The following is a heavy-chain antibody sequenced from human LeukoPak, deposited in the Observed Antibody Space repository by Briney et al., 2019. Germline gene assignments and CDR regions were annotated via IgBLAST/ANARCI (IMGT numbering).Heavy chain of an antibody. V-gene: IGHV4-34*01. J-gene: IGHJ6*02. Sequence: PSETLSLTCAVYGGSFSGYYWSWIRQPPGKGLEWIGEINHSGSTNYNPSLKSRVTISVDTSKNQFSLKLSSVTAADTAVYYCARRPNIVVVPAAIPRLIKYGMDVWGQGTTVTVSS. CDR2: INHSGST. CDR1: GGSFSGYY. CDR3: ARRPNIVVVPAAIPRLIKYGMDV. D-gene: IGHD2-2*01.